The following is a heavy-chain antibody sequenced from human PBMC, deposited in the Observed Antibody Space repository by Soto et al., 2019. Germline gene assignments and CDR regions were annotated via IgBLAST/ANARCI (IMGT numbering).Heavy chain of an antibody. CDR1: GFTFSSYA. V-gene: IGHV3-23*01. CDR3: AKCLIVVGGERRFFDY. Sequence: GGSLRLSCAASGFTFSSYAMSWVRQAPGKGLEWVSAISGSGGSTYYADSVKGRFTISRDNSKNTLYLQMNSLRAEDTAVYYCAKCLIVVGGERRFFDYWGQGTLVTVSS. D-gene: IGHD2-15*01. CDR2: ISGSGGST. J-gene: IGHJ4*02.